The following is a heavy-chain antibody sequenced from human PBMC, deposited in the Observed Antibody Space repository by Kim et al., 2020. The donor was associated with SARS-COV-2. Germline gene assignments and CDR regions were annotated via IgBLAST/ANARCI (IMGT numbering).Heavy chain of an antibody. CDR3: AVPFLEWLLPRDYYYYGMDV. D-gene: IGHD3-3*02. V-gene: IGHV1-69*13. CDR1: GGTFSSYA. J-gene: IGHJ6*02. Sequence: SVKVSCKASGGTFSSYAISWVRQAPGQGLEWMGGIIPIFGTANYAQKFQGRVTITADESTSTAYMELSSLRSEDTAVYYCAVPFLEWLLPRDYYYYGMDVWGQGTTVTVSS. CDR2: IIPIFGTA.